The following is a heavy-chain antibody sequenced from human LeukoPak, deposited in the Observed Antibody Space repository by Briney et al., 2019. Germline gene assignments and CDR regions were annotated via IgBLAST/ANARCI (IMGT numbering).Heavy chain of an antibody. J-gene: IGHJ4*02. Sequence: GGSLRLSCAASGFTFSSYAMSWLRQAPGKGLEWVSAISGSGGSTYYADSVKGRFTISRDNSKNTLYLQMNSLRAEDTAVYYCARVPYYYDSSGYYDYWGQGTLVTVSS. D-gene: IGHD3-22*01. CDR1: GFTFSSYA. CDR3: ARVPYYYDSSGYYDY. CDR2: ISGSGGST. V-gene: IGHV3-23*01.